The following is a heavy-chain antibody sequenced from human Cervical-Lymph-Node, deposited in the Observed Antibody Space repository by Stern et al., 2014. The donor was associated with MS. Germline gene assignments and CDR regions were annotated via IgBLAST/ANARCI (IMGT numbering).Heavy chain of an antibody. CDR1: GGDFDTFA. CDR3: AREISSLALDV. J-gene: IGHJ6*02. V-gene: IGHV1-69*06. D-gene: IGHD3-10*01. Sequence: QVQLVQSGAEVKKPGSSVKVSCKASGGDFDTFAISWVRQAPGQGLEWMGGIVPVCGTVEYAQKFQGRVTITAERSTSTSYMEVTNLRSEDTAVYYCAREISSLALDVWGQGTTVTVS. CDR2: IVPVCGTV.